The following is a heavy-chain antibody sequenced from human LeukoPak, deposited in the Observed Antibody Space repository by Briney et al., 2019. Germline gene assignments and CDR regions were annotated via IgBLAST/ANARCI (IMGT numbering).Heavy chain of an antibody. D-gene: IGHD1-14*01. CDR2: ISWNRGSI. J-gene: IGHJ4*02. CDR1: GFTFDDYA. Sequence: GRSLRLSCAASGFTFDDYAMHWVRQAPGKGLEWVSGISWNRGSIGYAVSVKGRFTISRDNAKNSLYLQMNSLRAEDMALYYCAASIAGGDYWGQGTLVTVSS. V-gene: IGHV3-9*03. CDR3: AASIAGGDY.